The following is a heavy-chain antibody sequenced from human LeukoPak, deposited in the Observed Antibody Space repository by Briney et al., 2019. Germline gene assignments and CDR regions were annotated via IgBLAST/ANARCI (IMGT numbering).Heavy chain of an antibody. Sequence: AETLTICCRGSGDVLRKCLIAWVRQMTRKNLEWMGIIYPGDSDTRYSPSLQGQVTISADKSISTAYLQWSSLKASDTAMYYCARQDDCTSTRCYTNYYYMDVWGKGTMVTVSS. CDR1: GDVLRKCL. V-gene: IGHV5-51*01. CDR3: ARQDDCTSTRCYTNYYYMDV. J-gene: IGHJ6*03. D-gene: IGHD2-2*02. CDR2: IYPGDSDT.